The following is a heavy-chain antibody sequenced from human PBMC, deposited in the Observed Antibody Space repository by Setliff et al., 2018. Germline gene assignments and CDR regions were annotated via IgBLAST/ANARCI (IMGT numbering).Heavy chain of an antibody. D-gene: IGHD2-21*01. CDR1: GFTFSSYW. J-gene: IGHJ6*02. CDR3: ARDWRHKAMDV. V-gene: IGHV3-7*01. Sequence: GGSLRLSCAASGFTFSSYWVSWVRQVPGKGLEWVANTKEYGSEKYYVDAVKGRFTISRDYAKNSLYLQVNSLRAEDTAVYYCARDWRHKAMDVWGQGTTVTVSS. CDR2: TKEYGSEK.